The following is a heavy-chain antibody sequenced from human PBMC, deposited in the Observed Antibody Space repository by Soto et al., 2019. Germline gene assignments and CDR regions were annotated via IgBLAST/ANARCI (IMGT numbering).Heavy chain of an antibody. D-gene: IGHD1-7*01. CDR2: SSATGAGT. V-gene: IGHV3-23*01. CDR3: AKDRRAGGNYGFYSDF. J-gene: IGHJ4*02. CDR1: GFTFSSYG. Sequence: GGSLRLSCAASGFTFSSYGMTWVRQAPGKGLEWVSFSSATGAGTYYADSVKGRFTISRDNSKNTLYLQMTSLRADDTAVYYCAKDRRAGGNYGFYSDFWGQGALVTVS.